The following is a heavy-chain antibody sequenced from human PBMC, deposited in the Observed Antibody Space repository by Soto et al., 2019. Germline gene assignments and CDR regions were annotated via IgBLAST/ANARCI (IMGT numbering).Heavy chain of an antibody. CDR3: ADPLDLDV. J-gene: IGHJ6*04. D-gene: IGHD3-16*02. CDR1: GFTFSTSW. V-gene: IGHV3-7*01. Sequence: EVQLVESGGGLVQPGGSLRLSCAASGFTFSTSWMSWVRQAPGKGLEWVATIKPDGSEKYYVDSVKGRFTISRDNAKNSLYLQMNSLRVEDTAVFHCADPLDLDVWGKGATVTVSS. CDR2: IKPDGSEK.